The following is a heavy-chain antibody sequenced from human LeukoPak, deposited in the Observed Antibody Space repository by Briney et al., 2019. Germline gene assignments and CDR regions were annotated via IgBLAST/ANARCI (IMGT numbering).Heavy chain of an antibody. J-gene: IGHJ4*02. D-gene: IGHD6-13*01. V-gene: IGHV4-34*01. CDR1: GGSFSGYY. CDR3: ARASSWFDY. Sequence: SETLSLTCAVYGGSFSGYYWSWIRQPQGKGLEWIGEINHSGSTNYNPSLKSRVTISVDTSKNQFSLKLSSVTAADTAVYYCARASSWFDYWGQGTLVTVSS. CDR2: INHSGST.